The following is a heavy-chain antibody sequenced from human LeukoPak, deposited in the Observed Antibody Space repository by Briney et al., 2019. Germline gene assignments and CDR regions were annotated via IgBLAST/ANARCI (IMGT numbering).Heavy chain of an antibody. D-gene: IGHD4-23*01. V-gene: IGHV4-34*01. CDR2: INHSGST. CDR3: ASPDYGGNMG. CDR1: GGSFSGYY. Sequence: SETLSLTCAVYGGSFSGYYWSWIRQPPGKGLEWIGEINHSGSTNYNPSLKSRVTIPVDTSKNQFSLKLSSVTAADTAVYYCASPDYGGNMGWGQGTLVTVSS. J-gene: IGHJ4*02.